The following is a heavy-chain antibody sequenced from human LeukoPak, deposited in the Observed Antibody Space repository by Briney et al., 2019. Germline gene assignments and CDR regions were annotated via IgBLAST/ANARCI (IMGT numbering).Heavy chain of an antibody. CDR2: LYTSGSA. Sequence: SQTLSLTCTVSGCSINNWCYYWSWNRQPTGKELKWVLRLYTSGSANYNPSLNRLVTIAVDTSKIQVALKLSSVTAADTAVYYCASAYSVGATKWFGAFDIWGQGTMVTVSS. CDR3: ASAYSVGATKWFGAFDI. J-gene: IGHJ3*02. V-gene: IGHV4-61*02. D-gene: IGHD1-26*01. CDR1: GCSINNWCYY.